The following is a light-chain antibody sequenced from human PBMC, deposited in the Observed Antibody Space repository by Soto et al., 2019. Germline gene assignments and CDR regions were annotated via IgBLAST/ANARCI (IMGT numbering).Light chain of an antibody. CDR3: SSHADSYNWV. V-gene: IGLV2-8*01. CDR1: NSDVGGYDY. Sequence: QSALTQPPSASGSPGQSVTISCTGTNSDVGGYDYVSWYQQHPGKAPKLMIYEVAKRPSGVPDRVSGSKSGNTASLTVSGLQAEDEADYYCSSHADSYNWVFGGGTKLTVL. J-gene: IGLJ3*02. CDR2: EVA.